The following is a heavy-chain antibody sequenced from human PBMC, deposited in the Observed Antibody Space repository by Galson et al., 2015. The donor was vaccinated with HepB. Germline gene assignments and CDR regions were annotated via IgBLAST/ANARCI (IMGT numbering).Heavy chain of an antibody. CDR1: GFTFGSYV. V-gene: IGHV3-23*01. CDR3: AKGVVPAAIPAGGWFDP. D-gene: IGHD2-2*01. CDR2: ISGGSGWT. Sequence: SLRLSCAGSGFTFGSYVMSWVRQAPGKGLEWLSGISGGSGWTYYADSVMGRFTISRDNSKNTLYLQMSSLRAEDTAIYYCAKGVVPAAIPAGGWFDPWGQGTLVTVFS. J-gene: IGHJ5*02.